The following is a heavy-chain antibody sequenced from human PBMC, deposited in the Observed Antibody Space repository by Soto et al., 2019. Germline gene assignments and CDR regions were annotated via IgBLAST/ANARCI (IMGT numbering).Heavy chain of an antibody. J-gene: IGHJ4*02. CDR2: TNGSGGKT. CDR1: GFTFSAYA. V-gene: IGHV3-23*01. CDR3: AKDRYSSSTSCYAGFDY. D-gene: IGHD2-2*01. Sequence: EVQLLESGGGLVQPGGSLRLSCVGSGFTFSAYAMSWVRQAPGKGLEWVSLTNGSGGKTFYADSVRGRFTVARDNSKSTLFLQGNSLTADDTAMYYCAKDRYSSSTSCYAGFDYWGQGILVAVSS.